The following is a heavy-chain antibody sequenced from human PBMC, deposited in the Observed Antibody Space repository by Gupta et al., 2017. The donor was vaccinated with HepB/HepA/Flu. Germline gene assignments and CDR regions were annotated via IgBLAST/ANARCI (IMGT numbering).Heavy chain of an antibody. CDR1: GFTVSSNH. V-gene: IGHV3-53*01. D-gene: IGHD2-2*01. CDR3: ARDWSSASCYSGPPGGSDY. CDR2: LYRGCEA. J-gene: IGHJ4*02. Sequence: EVQLVESGGDLIQPGGSLRVSCVASGFTVSSNHMSWLRQAPGQGLEGVEVLYRGCEASYADSGRRRFAISRDNSENTLYLQMSSARAEDTAIYYCARDWSSASCYSGPPGGSDYWGQGTRGTVSS.